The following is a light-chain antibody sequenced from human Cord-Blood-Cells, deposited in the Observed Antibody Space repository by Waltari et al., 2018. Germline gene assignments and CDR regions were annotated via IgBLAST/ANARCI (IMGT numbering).Light chain of an antibody. CDR1: SSDVGGYNY. J-gene: IGLJ3*02. CDR3: CSYAGSYARV. CDR2: DVS. Sequence: QSALTQPRSVSGSPGQSVTISCTGTSSDVGGYNYVSWYQQHPGKAPKLMIYDVSKRPSRVPDGFSGAKSGNTASLTISGLQAEDEADYYCCSYAGSYARVFGGGTKLTVL. V-gene: IGLV2-11*01.